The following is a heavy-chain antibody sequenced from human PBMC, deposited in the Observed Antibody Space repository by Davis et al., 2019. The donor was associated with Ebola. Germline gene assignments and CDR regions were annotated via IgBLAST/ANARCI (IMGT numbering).Heavy chain of an antibody. CDR2: IVGSGGTP. D-gene: IGHD5-18*01. V-gene: IGHV3-23*01. J-gene: IGHJ4*02. CDR3: AKGWKQLWFNY. Sequence: PGGSLRLSCTASGFTFSSYAMSWVRQAPGKGLEWVSCIVGSGGTPYYADSVEGRFTISRDNSKNTLYLQMNSLRAEDTAVYYCAKGWKQLWFNYWGQGTLVTVSS. CDR1: GFTFSSYA.